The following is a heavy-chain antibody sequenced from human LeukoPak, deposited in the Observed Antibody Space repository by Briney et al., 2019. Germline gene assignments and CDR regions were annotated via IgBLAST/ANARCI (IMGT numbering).Heavy chain of an antibody. V-gene: IGHV3-21*01. CDR3: ARDVRIAAAGHDY. CDR2: ISSSSSYI. J-gene: IGHJ4*02. CDR1: GFTFSSYS. Sequence: GGSLRLSCAASGFTFSSYSMNWVRQAPGKGLEWVSSISSSSSYIYYADSVKGRFTISRDNAKNSLYLQMNSLRAEDTAVYYCARDVRIAAAGHDYWGQGTLVTVSS. D-gene: IGHD6-13*01.